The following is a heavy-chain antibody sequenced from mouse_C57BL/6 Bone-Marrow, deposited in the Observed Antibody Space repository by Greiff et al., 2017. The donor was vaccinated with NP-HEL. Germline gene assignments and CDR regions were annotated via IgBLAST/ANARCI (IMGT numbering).Heavy chain of an antibody. CDR1: GFNIKDYY. D-gene: IGHD1-1*01. CDR2: IDPEDGDT. V-gene: IGHV14-2*01. Sequence: VQLQQSGAELVKPGASVKLSCTASGFNIKDYYMHWVKQRTEQGLEWIGRIDPEDGDTKYAPKFQGQATITADTSSNTAYLQLSSLTSEDTAVYYWARCGDYYGSRLYWYFDVWGTGTTVTVSS. CDR3: ARCGDYYGSRLYWYFDV. J-gene: IGHJ1*03.